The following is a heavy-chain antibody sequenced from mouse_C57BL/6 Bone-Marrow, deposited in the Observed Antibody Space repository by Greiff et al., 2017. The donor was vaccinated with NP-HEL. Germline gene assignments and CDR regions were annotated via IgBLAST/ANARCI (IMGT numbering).Heavy chain of an antibody. CDR1: GFNIKNTY. J-gene: IGHJ3*01. CDR2: IAPSHGNP. CDR3: ARRGIDRGFAY. V-gene: IGHV14-3*01. Sequence: EVQLQQSVAELVRPGASVKLSCTSSGFNIKNTYMHWVKQSPEQGLEWIGRIAPSHGNPKYTPKFQGKAPITADTSSNTAYLQLSSLTSEDTAIYYCARRGIDRGFAYWGQGTLVTGTA.